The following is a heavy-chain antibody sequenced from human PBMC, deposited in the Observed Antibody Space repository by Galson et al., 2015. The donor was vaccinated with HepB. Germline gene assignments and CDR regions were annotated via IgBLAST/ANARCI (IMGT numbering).Heavy chain of an antibody. CDR1: GFTFSSYA. D-gene: IGHD6-19*01. CDR2: ISGSGGST. CDR3: AKGGSSGWPVYYYYGMDV. Sequence: SLRLSCAASGFTFSSYAMSWVRQAPGKGLEWVSAISGSGGSTYYADSVKGRFTISRDNSKNTLYLQMNSLRAEDTAVYYCAKGGSSGWPVYYYYGMDVWGQGTTVTVSS. V-gene: IGHV3-23*01. J-gene: IGHJ6*02.